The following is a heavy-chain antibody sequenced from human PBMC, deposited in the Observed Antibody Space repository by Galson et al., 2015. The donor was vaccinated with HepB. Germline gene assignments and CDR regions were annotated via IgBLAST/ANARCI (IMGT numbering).Heavy chain of an antibody. CDR3: ARDRTGYSSGWLHDAFDI. V-gene: IGHV1-69*13. J-gene: IGHJ3*02. CDR2: IIPIFGTA. Sequence: SVKVSCKASGGTFSSYAISWVRQAPGQGLEWMGGIIPIFGTANYAQKFQGRVTITADESTSTAYMGLSSLRSEDTAVYYCARDRTGYSSGWLHDAFDIWGQGTMVTVSS. D-gene: IGHD6-19*01. CDR1: GGTFSSYA.